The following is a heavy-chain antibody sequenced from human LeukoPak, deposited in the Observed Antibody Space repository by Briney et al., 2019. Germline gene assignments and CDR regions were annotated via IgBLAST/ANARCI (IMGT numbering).Heavy chain of an antibody. Sequence: PSETLSLTCTVSGGSISSSSYYWGWIRQPPGKGLEWIGSVYYSGSTYYNPSLKSRVTISVDTSKNQFSLKLSSVTAADTAVYYCARAGGPWYFDLWGRGTLVTVST. J-gene: IGHJ2*01. V-gene: IGHV4-39*07. CDR2: VYYSGST. CDR1: GGSISSSSYY. CDR3: ARAGGPWYFDL.